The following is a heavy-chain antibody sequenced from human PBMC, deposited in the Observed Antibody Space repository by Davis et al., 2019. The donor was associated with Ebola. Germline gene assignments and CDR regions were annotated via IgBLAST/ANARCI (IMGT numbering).Heavy chain of an antibody. D-gene: IGHD3-22*01. CDR1: GFTFSSYS. Sequence: GESLKISCAASGFTFSSYSMNWVRQAPGKGLEWVSYISSSGSTIYYADSVKGRFTISRDNAKNSLYLQMNSLRAEDTAVYYCARAASHDSSGYYFDYWGQGTLVTVSS. CDR2: ISSSGSTI. V-gene: IGHV3-48*04. CDR3: ARAASHDSSGYYFDY. J-gene: IGHJ4*02.